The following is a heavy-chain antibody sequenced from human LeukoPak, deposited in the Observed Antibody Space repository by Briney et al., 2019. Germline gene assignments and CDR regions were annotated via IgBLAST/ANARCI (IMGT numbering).Heavy chain of an antibody. V-gene: IGHV3-21*01. Sequence: GGSLRLSCAASGFSFSSYSMNWVRQAPGKGLEWVSCISSSSSYIYYADSVKGRFTISRDNAKNSLYLQMNSLRAEDTAVYYCARAHNWKYGSFDFWGQGTLVTVSS. CDR3: ARAHNWKYGSFDF. CDR2: ISSSSSYI. J-gene: IGHJ4*02. D-gene: IGHD1-7*01. CDR1: GFSFSSYS.